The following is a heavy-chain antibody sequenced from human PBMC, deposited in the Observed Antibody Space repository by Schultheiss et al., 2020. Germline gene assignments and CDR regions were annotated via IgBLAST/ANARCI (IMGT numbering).Heavy chain of an antibody. Sequence: GESLKISCAASGFTFSSYSMNWVRQAPGKGLEWVSYISSSSSYIYYADSVKGRFTISRDNAKNSLYLQMNSLRAEDTAVYYCARSSGSLIDYWGQGTLVTVSS. J-gene: IGHJ4*02. V-gene: IGHV3-21*05. CDR2: ISSSSSYI. CDR3: ARSSGSLIDY. CDR1: GFTFSSYS. D-gene: IGHD3-22*01.